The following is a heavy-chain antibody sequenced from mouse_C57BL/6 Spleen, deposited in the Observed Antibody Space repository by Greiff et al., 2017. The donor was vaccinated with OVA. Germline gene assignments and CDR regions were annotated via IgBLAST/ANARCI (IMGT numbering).Heavy chain of an antibody. V-gene: IGHV1-4*01. Sequence: VQLQQSGAELARPGASVKMSCKASGYTFTSYTMHWVKQRPGQGLEWIGYINPSSGYTKYNQKFKDKATLTADKSSSTAYMQLSSLTSEDSAVYYCAREGGSNYDYAMDYWGQGTAVTVSS. CDR3: AREGGSNYDYAMDY. J-gene: IGHJ4*01. CDR2: INPSSGYT. CDR1: GYTFTSYT. D-gene: IGHD2-5*01.